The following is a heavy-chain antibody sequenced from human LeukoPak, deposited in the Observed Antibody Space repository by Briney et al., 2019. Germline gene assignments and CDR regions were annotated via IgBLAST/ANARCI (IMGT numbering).Heavy chain of an antibody. CDR2: INSDGSST. J-gene: IGHJ3*02. CDR3: ARGLTIFGVVNDAFDI. V-gene: IGHV3-74*01. CDR1: GFTFSSYW. Sequence: GESLRLSCAASGFTFSSYWMHWVRQAPGKGLVWVSLINSDGSSTIYADSVKGRFTISRDNVKNTLYLQMNSLRAEDTAVYYCARGLTIFGVVNDAFDIWGQGTMFTVSS. D-gene: IGHD3-3*01.